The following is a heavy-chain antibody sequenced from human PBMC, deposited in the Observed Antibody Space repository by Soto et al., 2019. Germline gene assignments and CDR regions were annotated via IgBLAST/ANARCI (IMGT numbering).Heavy chain of an antibody. CDR3: ARGGGGSGSYYSSFLLSP. J-gene: IGHJ5*02. CDR2: INPNSGGT. CDR1: GYTFTGYY. Sequence: ASVKVSCKASGYTFTGYYMHWVRQAPGQGLEWMGWINPNSGGTNYAQKFQGWVTMTRETSISTAYMELSRLGSDDTAVYYCARGGGGSGSYYSSFLLSPWGQGTLVTVSS. D-gene: IGHD3-10*01. V-gene: IGHV1-2*04.